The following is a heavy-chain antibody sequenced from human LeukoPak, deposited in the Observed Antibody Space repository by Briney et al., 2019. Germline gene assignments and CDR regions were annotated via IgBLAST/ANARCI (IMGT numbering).Heavy chain of an antibody. Sequence: GGSLRLSCAASGFRFSSYWMSWVRQAPGKGLEWVANIKQDGSEKYYVDSVKGRFTISRDNAKKSLYLQMNNLGAADTAVYYCARDGYPFDFWGQGTLVTVSS. CDR1: GFRFSSYW. CDR2: IKQDGSEK. V-gene: IGHV3-7*01. D-gene: IGHD1-1*01. J-gene: IGHJ4*02. CDR3: ARDGYPFDF.